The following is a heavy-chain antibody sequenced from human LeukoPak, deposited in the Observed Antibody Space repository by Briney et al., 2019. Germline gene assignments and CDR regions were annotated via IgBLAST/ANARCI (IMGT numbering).Heavy chain of an antibody. CDR3: ARDPMYYYDSSGADAFDI. D-gene: IGHD3-22*01. CDR1: GYTYTSHD. J-gene: IGHJ3*02. V-gene: IGHV1-8*03. Sequence: ASVKVSCKASGYTYTSHDINWVRQATGQALEWMGWMNPNSGNTGYAQKFQGRVTITRNTSISTAYMELSSLRSEDTAVYYCARDPMYYYDSSGADAFDIWGQGTMVTVSS. CDR2: MNPNSGNT.